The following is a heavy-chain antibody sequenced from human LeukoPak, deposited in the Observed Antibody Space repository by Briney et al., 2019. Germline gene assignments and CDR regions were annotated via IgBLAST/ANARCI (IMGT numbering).Heavy chain of an antibody. Sequence: GGSLRLSCAASGFTFSSYWMSWVRQTPGKGLEWVANIKQDGSEKYCVDSVKGRFTISRDNAKNSLYLQMNSLRAEDTAVYYCARARNDFWSGRGYMDVWGKGTTVTVSS. CDR2: IKQDGSEK. J-gene: IGHJ6*03. CDR3: ARARNDFWSGRGYMDV. V-gene: IGHV3-7*01. CDR1: GFTFSSYW. D-gene: IGHD3-3*01.